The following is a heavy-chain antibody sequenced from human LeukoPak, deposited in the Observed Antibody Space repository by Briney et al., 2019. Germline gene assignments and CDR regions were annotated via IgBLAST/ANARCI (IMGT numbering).Heavy chain of an antibody. CDR3: ARVTGYSYEGWYFDY. V-gene: IGHV1-18*01. CDR1: GYTFTSYG. CDR2: ISAYNGNT. D-gene: IGHD5-18*01. Sequence: ASVKVSCKASGYTFTSYGISWVRQAPGQGLEWMGWISAYNGNTNYAQKLQGRVTMTTDTSTSTAYMELRSLRSDDTAVYYRARVTGYSYEGWYFDYWGQGTLVTVSS. J-gene: IGHJ4*02.